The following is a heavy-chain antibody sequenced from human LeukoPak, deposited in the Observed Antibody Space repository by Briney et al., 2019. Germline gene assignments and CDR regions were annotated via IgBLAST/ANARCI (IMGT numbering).Heavy chain of an antibody. CDR1: GFTFSSYW. Sequence: GGSLRLSCTASGFTFSSYWMSWVRQAPGKGLEWVANIKQDGGDKYYVDSVKGRFTISRDNAKNSLYLQMNSLRAEDTAVYYCARDFISSWSSYGMDVWGQGTTVTVSS. V-gene: IGHV3-7*03. CDR2: IKQDGGDK. J-gene: IGHJ6*02. CDR3: ARDFISSWSSYGMDV. D-gene: IGHD6-13*01.